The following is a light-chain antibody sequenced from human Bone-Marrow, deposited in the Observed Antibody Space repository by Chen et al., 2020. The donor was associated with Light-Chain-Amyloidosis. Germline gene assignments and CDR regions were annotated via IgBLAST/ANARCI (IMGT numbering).Light chain of an antibody. Sequence: NFMLTQPHSVSASPGKTVTISCTRSSGNIASSFVQWYQQRPGSAPTTVIFEDNQRPSGVPDRFSASIDSSSNSASLTISGLKTEDEADYYCQSYESTVVVGGGTKVTVL. J-gene: IGLJ3*02. CDR3: QSYESTVV. CDR1: SGNIASSF. CDR2: EDN. V-gene: IGLV6-57*04.